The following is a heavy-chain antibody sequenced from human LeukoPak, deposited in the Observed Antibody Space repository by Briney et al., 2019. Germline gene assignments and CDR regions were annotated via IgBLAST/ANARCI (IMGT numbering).Heavy chain of an antibody. CDR2: ISSNGGST. V-gene: IGHV3-64*01. J-gene: IGHJ4*02. Sequence: PGGSLRLSCAASGFTFSSYAMHWVRQAPGKGLEYVSAISSNGGSTYYANSVKGRFTISRDNSKNTLYLQMGSLRAEDMAVYYCARSGPRPYWGQGTLVTVSS. CDR1: GFTFSSYA. D-gene: IGHD2-15*01. CDR3: ARSGPRPY.